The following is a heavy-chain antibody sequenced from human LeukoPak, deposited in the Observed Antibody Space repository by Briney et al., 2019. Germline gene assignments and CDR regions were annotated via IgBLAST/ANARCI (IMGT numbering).Heavy chain of an antibody. D-gene: IGHD3-16*02. V-gene: IGHV1-46*01. J-gene: IGHJ4*02. CDR1: GYTFTSYY. Sequence: ASVKVSCKASGYTFTSYYMHWVRQAPGQGLEWMGIINPSGGSTNYAQKLQGRVTMTTDTSTSTAYMELRSLRSDDTAVYYCARAPYDYVWGSYRPIRGGFDYWGQGTLVTVSS. CDR3: ARAPYDYVWGSYRPIRGGFDY. CDR2: INPSGGST.